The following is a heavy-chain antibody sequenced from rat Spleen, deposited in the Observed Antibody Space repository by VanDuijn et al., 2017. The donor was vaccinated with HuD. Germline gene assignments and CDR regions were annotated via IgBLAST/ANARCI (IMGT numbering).Heavy chain of an antibody. V-gene: IGHV5-7*01. J-gene: IGHJ3*01. Sequence: EVQLAESGGGLVQPGGSMKLSCAASGFTFSDYYMAWVRQAPTKGLEWVATISYGDSSGHSSTYYRDSVKGRFTISRDNAKNTLYLQMDSLRSEDTATYYCAKVHNNYYNWFAYWGQGTLVTVSS. D-gene: IGHD1-10*01. CDR3: AKVHNNYYNWFAY. CDR2: ISYGDSSGHSST. CDR1: GFTFSDYY.